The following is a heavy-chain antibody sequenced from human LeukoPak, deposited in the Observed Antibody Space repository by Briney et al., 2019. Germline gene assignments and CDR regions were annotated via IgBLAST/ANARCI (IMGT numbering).Heavy chain of an antibody. CDR3: SRENGAFSPFGY. Sequence: PSETLSLTCGVSGGSITSTNWWSWVRQPPGQGLEWIGEISLSGLTTYNPPLKSRVAMALDKSKNHLSLNLTSVTAADTAVYYCSRENGAFSPFGYWGQGTLVTVPS. J-gene: IGHJ4*02. CDR2: ISLSGLT. CDR1: GGSITSTNW. V-gene: IGHV4-4*02. D-gene: IGHD2-8*01.